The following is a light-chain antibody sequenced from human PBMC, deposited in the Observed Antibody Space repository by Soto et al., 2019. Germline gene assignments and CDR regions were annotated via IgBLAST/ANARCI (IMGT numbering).Light chain of an antibody. CDR1: QSVYSSY. Sequence: TQSPSTLSASVVDRVTITCLASQSVYSSYLAWYQQRPVQAPRLLMYGASIRTSGIPDRFSGSGSGTDFTLTISRLEPEDFAVYXXQQYVXSPWTCXXGTKVDIK. CDR3: QQYVXSPWT. CDR2: GAS. J-gene: IGKJ1*01. V-gene: IGKV3-20*01.